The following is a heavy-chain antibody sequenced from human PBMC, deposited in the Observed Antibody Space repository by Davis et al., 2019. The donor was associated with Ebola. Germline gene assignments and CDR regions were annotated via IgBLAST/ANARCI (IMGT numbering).Heavy chain of an antibody. CDR2: IYYSGST. Sequence: PSETLSLTCTVSGGSVSSGSYYWSWIRQPPGKGLEWIGYIYYSGSTNYNPSLKSRVTISVDTSKNQFSLKLSSVTAADTAVYYCARDPRYSSSPYWYFDLWGRGTLVTVSS. CDR1: GGSVSSGSYY. CDR3: ARDPRYSSSPYWYFDL. D-gene: IGHD6-6*01. J-gene: IGHJ2*01. V-gene: IGHV4-61*01.